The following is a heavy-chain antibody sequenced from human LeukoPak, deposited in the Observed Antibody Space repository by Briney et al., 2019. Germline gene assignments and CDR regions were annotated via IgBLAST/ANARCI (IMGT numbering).Heavy chain of an antibody. CDR3: ASLYSGYAHSWYYYYGMDV. CDR2: ISYDGSNK. V-gene: IGHV3-30*09. Sequence: GGSLRLSCAASGFTFSSYAMHWVRQAPGKGLEWVAVISYDGSNKYYADSVKGRFAISRDNSKNTLYLQMSSLRAEDTAVYYCASLYSGYAHSWYYYYGMDVWGQGTTVTVSS. J-gene: IGHJ6*02. D-gene: IGHD5-12*01. CDR1: GFTFSSYA.